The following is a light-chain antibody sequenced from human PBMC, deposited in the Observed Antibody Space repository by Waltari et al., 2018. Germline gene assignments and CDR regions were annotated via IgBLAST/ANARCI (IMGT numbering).Light chain of an antibody. CDR2: AVN. V-gene: IGLV2-8*01. J-gene: IGLJ1*01. Sequence: HSALTHPPSASGSRGQSVPISRTGTSSDVGAYNYVSGYQHHPGEGPKLMIFAVNKPPSGVPDRFSGSKAGNTASLTGSGLQAEDDADYYCSSYAGSNNLVFGTGTKVTVL. CDR3: SSYAGSNNLV. CDR1: SSDVGAYNY.